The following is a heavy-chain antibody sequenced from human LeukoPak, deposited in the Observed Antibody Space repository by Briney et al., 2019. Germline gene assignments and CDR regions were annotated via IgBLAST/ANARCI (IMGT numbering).Heavy chain of an antibody. CDR1: GYTFTSYH. D-gene: IGHD3-22*01. J-gene: IGHJ4*02. CDR2: INPSGGSP. CDR3: ATEGYYDSSGYYTDY. V-gene: IGHV1-46*01. Sequence: ASVKVSCKASGYTFTSYHLHWVRQAPGQGLEWMGIINPSGGSPNYAQKFQGRVTMTEDTSTDTAYMELSSLRSEDTAVYYCATEGYYDSSGYYTDYWGQGTLVTVSS.